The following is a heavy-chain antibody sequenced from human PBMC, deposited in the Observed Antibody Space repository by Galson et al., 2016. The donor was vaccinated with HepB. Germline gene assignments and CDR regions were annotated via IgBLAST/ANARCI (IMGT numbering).Heavy chain of an antibody. Sequence: PALVKPTQTLTLTCAFSGFSLSTSGVGVGWIRQPPGKALEWLALIYWNDHKRYSPSLQIRLTITKDTSKKQVVLTMTNRDPVDTATYFCALTGRYQASDGFDIWGQGTMVTVSS. J-gene: IGHJ3*02. CDR3: ALTGRYQASDGFDI. CDR1: GFSLSTSGVG. D-gene: IGHD1-26*01. V-gene: IGHV2-5*01. CDR2: IYWNDHK.